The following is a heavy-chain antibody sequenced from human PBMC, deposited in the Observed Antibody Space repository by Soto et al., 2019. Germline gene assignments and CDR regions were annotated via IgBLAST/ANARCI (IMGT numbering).Heavy chain of an antibody. D-gene: IGHD6-19*01. V-gene: IGHV3-23*01. J-gene: IGHJ1*01. CDR2: ISGSGGST. CDR3: AKVDYSSGWYRYFQH. CDR1: GFTFSSYA. Sequence: GGSLRLSCAASGFTFSSYAMSWVRQAPGKGLEWVSAISGSGGSTYYADSVKGRFTISRDNSKNTLYLQMNSLRAEDTAVYYCAKVDYSSGWYRYFQHWGQGTLVTVSS.